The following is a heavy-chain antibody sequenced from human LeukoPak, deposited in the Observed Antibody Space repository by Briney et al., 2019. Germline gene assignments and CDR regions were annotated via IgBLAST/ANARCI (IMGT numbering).Heavy chain of an antibody. CDR1: GYTFTSYG. Sequence: ASVKVSCKASGYTFTSYGISWVRQAPGQGLEWMGWISAYNGNTNYAQKLQGRVTMTTDTSTSTAYMELRSLRSDDTAVYYCARSDILTGYLVSGMDVWGQGTTVTVSS. J-gene: IGHJ6*02. V-gene: IGHV1-18*01. D-gene: IGHD3-9*01. CDR3: ARSDILTGYLVSGMDV. CDR2: ISAYNGNT.